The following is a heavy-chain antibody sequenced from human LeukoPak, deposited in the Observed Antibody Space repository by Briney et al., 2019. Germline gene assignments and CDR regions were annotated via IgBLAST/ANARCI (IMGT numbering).Heavy chain of an antibody. J-gene: IGHJ3*02. V-gene: IGHV2-5*01. CDR1: RFSLSTRGVG. D-gene: IGHD3-3*01. Sequence: GPTLVKPTQTLTLHCTFSRFSLSTRGVGVGWNRKPPEKALEWLPLICWSDDKRYSPSQSRRFAITKTNSTNQWALRMTNMDPVDTATYYCAHSRLLEGGFWSDSYDAFDIWGQGTMVTVSS. CDR2: ICWSDDK. CDR3: AHSRLLEGGFWSDSYDAFDI.